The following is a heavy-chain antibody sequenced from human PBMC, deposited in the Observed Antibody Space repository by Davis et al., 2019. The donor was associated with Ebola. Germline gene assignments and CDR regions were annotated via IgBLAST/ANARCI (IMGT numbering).Heavy chain of an antibody. CDR2: IYSGDSYT. Sequence: GESLKISCTASGYTFTSHWISWVRQMPGKGLEWMGRIYSGDSYTNYSPSFQGHVTISADKSISTAYLQWNSLKASDTAMYYCARLGVYEWLRLLDPWGQGTLVTVSS. V-gene: IGHV5-10-1*01. J-gene: IGHJ5*02. CDR1: GYTFTSHW. CDR3: ARLGVYEWLRLLDP. D-gene: IGHD5-12*01.